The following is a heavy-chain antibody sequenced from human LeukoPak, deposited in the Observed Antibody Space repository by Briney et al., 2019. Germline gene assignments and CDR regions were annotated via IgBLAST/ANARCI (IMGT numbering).Heavy chain of an antibody. V-gene: IGHV4-59*12. CDR2: IYYSGST. CDR1: GGSISSYY. Sequence: KPSETLSLTCTVSGGSISSYYWSWIRQPPGKGLEWIGYIYYSGSTNYNPSLKSRVTISVDTSKNQFSLKLSSVTAADTAVYYCARGGGLWFVDYWGQGTLVTVSS. CDR3: ARGGGLWFVDY. D-gene: IGHD3-10*01. J-gene: IGHJ4*02.